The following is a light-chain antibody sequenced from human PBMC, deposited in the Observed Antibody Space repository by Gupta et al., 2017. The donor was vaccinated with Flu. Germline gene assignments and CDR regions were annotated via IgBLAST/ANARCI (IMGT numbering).Light chain of an antibody. CDR2: WAS. CDR3: QQYSSGRT. J-gene: IGKJ1*01. Sequence: DIVMTQSPDSLAVSLGERATINCKSSQTVLDRSNGENSLAWYQQKPGQPPKLLIYWASTRESGVPDRFSGGGSGRDFTLTSSSLQDEDVATYYCQQYSSGRTFGQGTKVEIK. CDR1: QTVLDRSNGENS. V-gene: IGKV4-1*01.